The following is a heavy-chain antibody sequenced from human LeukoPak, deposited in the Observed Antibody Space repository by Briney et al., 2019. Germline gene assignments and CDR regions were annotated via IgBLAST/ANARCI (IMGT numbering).Heavy chain of an antibody. Sequence: SETLSLTCAVYGGSFSGYYWSWIRQPPGKGLEWIGEINHSGSTYYNPSLKSRVTISVDRSKNQFSLKLSSVTAADTAVYYCARGTFGVVTPYLNWFDPWGQGTLVTVSS. J-gene: IGHJ5*02. CDR2: INHSGST. D-gene: IGHD3-3*01. CDR3: ARGTFGVVTPYLNWFDP. CDR1: GGSFSGYY. V-gene: IGHV4-34*01.